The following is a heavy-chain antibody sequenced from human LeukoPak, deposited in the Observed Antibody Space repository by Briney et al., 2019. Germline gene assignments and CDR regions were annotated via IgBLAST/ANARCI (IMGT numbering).Heavy chain of an antibody. CDR2: ISYDGSNK. V-gene: IGHV3-30*18. CDR3: AKDPRSPMVRGVIINYFDY. Sequence: GGSLRLSCAVSGFPFSSYGMHWVRQAPGKGLEWVAGISYDGSNKFYADSVKGRFTISRDNSKNTLYLQMNSLRAEDTAVYYCAKDPRSPMVRGVIINYFDYWGQGTLVTVSS. D-gene: IGHD3-10*01. CDR1: GFPFSSYG. J-gene: IGHJ4*02.